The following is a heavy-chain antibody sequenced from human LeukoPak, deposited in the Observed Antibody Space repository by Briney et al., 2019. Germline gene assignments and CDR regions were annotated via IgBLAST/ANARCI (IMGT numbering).Heavy chain of an antibody. J-gene: IGHJ3*02. D-gene: IGHD2/OR15-2a*01. CDR1: GFTFSSYA. CDR2: ISYDGSNK. V-gene: IGHV3-30-3*01. CDR3: ARGSYFGAFDI. Sequence: GRSLRLSCAASGFTFSSYAMHWVRQAPGKGLEWVAVISYDGSNKYYADSVKGRFTISGDNSKNTLYLQMNSLRAEDTAVYYCARGSYFGAFDIWGQGTMVTVSS.